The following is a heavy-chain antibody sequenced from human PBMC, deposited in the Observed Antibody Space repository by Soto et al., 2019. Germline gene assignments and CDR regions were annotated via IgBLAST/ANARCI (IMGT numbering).Heavy chain of an antibody. V-gene: IGHV3-23*01. J-gene: IGHJ6*01. CDR2: ISGSVDST. CDR1: GFPFSMYA. CDR3: AKSPSRAQYGMDV. D-gene: IGHD6-6*01. Sequence: GGSLRLSCAASGFPFSMYAMTWVRQAPGKGLEWVSAISGSVDSTYYADSVKGRFTISRDNSKKTVYLEMNSLRVEDTAVYHCAKSPSRAQYGMDVWGQGTTVTVSS.